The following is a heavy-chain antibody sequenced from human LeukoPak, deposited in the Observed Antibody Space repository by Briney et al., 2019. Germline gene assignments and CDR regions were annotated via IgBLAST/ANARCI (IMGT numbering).Heavy chain of an antibody. D-gene: IGHD4-23*01. Sequence: PSETLSLTCAVYGGSLSGYYWSWIRQPRGKGLEWIGEINHSGSTYYNRSLKSRVTISVDTSKNQFSLKLSSVTAADTAVYYCARDTDYGGNSDYWGQGTLVTVSS. J-gene: IGHJ4*02. CDR3: ARDTDYGGNSDY. V-gene: IGHV4-34*01. CDR2: INHSGST. CDR1: GGSLSGYY.